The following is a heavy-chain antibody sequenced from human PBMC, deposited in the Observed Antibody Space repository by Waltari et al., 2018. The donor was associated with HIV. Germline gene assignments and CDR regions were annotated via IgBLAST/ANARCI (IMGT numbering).Heavy chain of an antibody. CDR3: ARDYSGTYADFDY. V-gene: IGHV3-48*01. D-gene: IGHD1-26*01. CDR2: ISSSCSTI. CDR1: GFTFSSYS. Sequence: EVQLVESGGGLVQPGGSLRLSCAASGFTFSSYSMNWVRQAPGKGLEWVSYISSSCSTIYYADSVRGRFTISRDNAKNSLYLQLNSLRAEDTAVYYCARDYSGTYADFDYWGQGTLVTVSS. J-gene: IGHJ4*02.